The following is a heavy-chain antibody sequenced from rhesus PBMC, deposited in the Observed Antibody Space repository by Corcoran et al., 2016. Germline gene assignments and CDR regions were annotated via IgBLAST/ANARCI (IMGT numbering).Heavy chain of an antibody. J-gene: IGHJ4*01. Sequence: QVHLQASGPGLVQPSETLALPCAVPVYPISCGYGWSWFPRPPLKGLEWIVQIYGGSGSTIYNPSLKSRVTVSKDTSKNQFSLKLSSVTAADKAVYYCARVGYSYSYFDYWGQRVLVTVSS. V-gene: IGHV4-127*01. CDR2: IYGGSGST. CDR1: VYPISCGYG. D-gene: IGHD5-12*01. CDR3: ARVGYSYSYFDY.